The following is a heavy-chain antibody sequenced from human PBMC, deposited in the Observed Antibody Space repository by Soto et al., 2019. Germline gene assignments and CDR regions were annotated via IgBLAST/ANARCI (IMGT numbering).Heavy chain of an antibody. Sequence: ASVKVSCKASGYTFTSYAMHWVRQAPGQRLEWMGWINAGNGNTKYSQKFQGRVTITRDTSASTAYMELRSLRSDDTAVYYCARGNSSGWYASYWFDPWGQGTLVTVSS. J-gene: IGHJ5*02. D-gene: IGHD6-19*01. CDR3: ARGNSSGWYASYWFDP. CDR1: GYTFTSYA. CDR2: INAGNGNT. V-gene: IGHV1-3*01.